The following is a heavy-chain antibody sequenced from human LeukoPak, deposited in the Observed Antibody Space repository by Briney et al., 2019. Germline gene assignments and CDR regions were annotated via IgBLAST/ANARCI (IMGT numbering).Heavy chain of an antibody. J-gene: IGHJ6*02. Sequence: PGGSLSLSCAASGFTFDDYAMHWVRQAPGKGLEWVSLISGDGGSTYYADSVKGRFTISRDNSKNSLYLQMNSLRTEDTALYYCAKDPLRRIAVAGTDYYYYYGMDVWGQGTTGTVSS. CDR2: ISGDGGST. CDR1: GFTFDDYA. D-gene: IGHD6-19*01. CDR3: AKDPLRRIAVAGTDYYYYYGMDV. V-gene: IGHV3-43*02.